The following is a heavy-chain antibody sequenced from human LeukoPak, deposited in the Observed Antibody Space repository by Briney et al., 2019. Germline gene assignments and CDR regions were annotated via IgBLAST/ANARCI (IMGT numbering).Heavy chain of an antibody. CDR2: IYHSGST. V-gene: IGHV4-38-2*02. Sequence: PSETLSLTCTVSGYSISSGYYWGWIRQPPGKGLEWIGSIYHSGSTYYNPSLKSRVTISVDTSKNQFSLKLSSVTAADTAVYYCARGRLRDGYIDYWGQGTLVTVSS. CDR1: GYSISSGYY. D-gene: IGHD5-24*01. J-gene: IGHJ4*02. CDR3: ARGRLRDGYIDY.